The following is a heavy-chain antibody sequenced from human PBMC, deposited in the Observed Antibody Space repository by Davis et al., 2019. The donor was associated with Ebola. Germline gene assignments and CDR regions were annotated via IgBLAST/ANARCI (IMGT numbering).Heavy chain of an antibody. D-gene: IGHD1-26*01. V-gene: IGHV5-51*01. Sequence: GESLKISCKGYGYSFPNYLIAWVRQRPGKGLEWMGIIFPDDSDVKYSPSFQGQVTISADKSVNTAYLQWSSLKASDTAIYYCARYGSWEFQGGLGEQFQLWGQGTPVSVSS. CDR2: IFPDDSDV. J-gene: IGHJ1*01. CDR3: ARYGSWEFQGGLGEQFQL. CDR1: GYSFPNYL.